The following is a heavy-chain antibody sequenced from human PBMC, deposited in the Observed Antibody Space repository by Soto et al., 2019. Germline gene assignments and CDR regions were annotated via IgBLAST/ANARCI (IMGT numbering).Heavy chain of an antibody. CDR1: GFSFSSYW. CDR3: ARSPGGYYID. CDR2: INPDGSST. J-gene: IGHJ3*01. Sequence: EVQLVESGGGLVQPGGSLRLSCADSGFSFSSYWMHWVRQGPGKGLVWVSRINPDGSSTNYADSVKGRFTISRDNARNTLYLQMNSLRAEDTAVYSCARSPGGYYIDWGQGTTVIVSS. D-gene: IGHD3-9*01. V-gene: IGHV3-74*01.